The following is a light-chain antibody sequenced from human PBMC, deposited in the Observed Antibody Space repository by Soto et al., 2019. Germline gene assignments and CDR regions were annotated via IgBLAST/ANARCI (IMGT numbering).Light chain of an antibody. J-gene: IGKJ1*01. Sequence: DIQMTQSPSTLSASVGDRVTITCRASQSISSRLAWYQQKPGKAPKRLIYEASSLESGVPSRFSGIGSGTEFTLTISSLRPDDFAIYYCQQYNSYPWTFGHGPKVDIK. CDR3: QQYNSYPWT. CDR2: EAS. V-gene: IGKV1-5*01. CDR1: QSISSR.